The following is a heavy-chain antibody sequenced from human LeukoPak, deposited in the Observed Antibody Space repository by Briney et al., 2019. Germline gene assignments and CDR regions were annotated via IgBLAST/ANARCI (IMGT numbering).Heavy chain of an antibody. CDR2: INHSGST. J-gene: IGHJ2*01. V-gene: IGHV4-34*01. CDR3: ARLRVGSGYSMDLYFDL. CDR1: GGSFSGYY. Sequence: KPSETLSLTCAVYGGSFSGYYWSWIRQPPGKGLEWIGEINHSGSTNYNPSLKSRVTISVDTSKNQFSLKLSSVTAADTAVYYCARLRVGSGYSMDLYFDLWGRGTLVTASS. D-gene: IGHD3-22*01.